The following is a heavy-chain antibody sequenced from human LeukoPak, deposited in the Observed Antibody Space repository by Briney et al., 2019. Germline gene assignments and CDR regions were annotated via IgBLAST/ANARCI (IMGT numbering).Heavy chain of an antibody. CDR3: AREDICCTGTTEL. D-gene: IGHD1-7*01. J-gene: IGHJ2*01. CDR1: GFTFSSYG. CDR2: IKQDGSEK. Sequence: GGSLRLSCAASGFTFSSYGMSWVRKAPRQGLEWVANIKQDGSEKYYVDSVKGRFTISRDNAKNSLYPQMNSLRAEDTAVYYCAREDICCTGTTELWGRGTLVTVSS. V-gene: IGHV3-7*01.